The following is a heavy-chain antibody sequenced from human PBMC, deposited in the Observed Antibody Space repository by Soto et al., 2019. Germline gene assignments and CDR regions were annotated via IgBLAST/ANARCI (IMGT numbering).Heavy chain of an antibody. J-gene: IGHJ5*02. CDR3: AIVVVAADYGVVLGNWFDP. CDR1: GYTFTSYG. V-gene: IGHV1-18*01. Sequence: QVQLVQSGAEVKKPGASVKVSCKASGYTFTSYGISWVRQAPGQGLEWMGWISAYNGNTNYAQKLQGRVTVTTDTSTSTAYMELRSLRSDDTAVYYCAIVVVAADYGVVLGNWFDPWGQGTLVTVSS. CDR2: ISAYNGNT. D-gene: IGHD2-15*01.